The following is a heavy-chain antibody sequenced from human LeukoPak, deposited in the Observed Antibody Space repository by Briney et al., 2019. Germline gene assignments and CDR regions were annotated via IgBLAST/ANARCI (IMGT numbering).Heavy chain of an antibody. D-gene: IGHD6-13*01. CDR1: GFTFSSYA. J-gene: IGHJ5*02. Sequence: PGGSLRLSCAASGFTFSSYAMSWVRQAPGKGLEWVSSISTSSSYIYYADSVKGRFTISRDNAKNSLYLQMNSLRAEDTALYYCAKDILGAPAGGGNWFDPWGQGTLVTVSS. CDR3: AKDILGAPAGGGNWFDP. V-gene: IGHV3-21*04. CDR2: ISTSSSYI.